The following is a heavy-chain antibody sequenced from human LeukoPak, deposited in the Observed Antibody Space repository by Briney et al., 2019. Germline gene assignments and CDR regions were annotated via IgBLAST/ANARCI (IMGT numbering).Heavy chain of an antibody. D-gene: IGHD3-10*01. CDR2: IKTDGSQI. CDR1: GFTFSSYW. CDR3: AKDLWFGELFGY. Sequence: GGSLRLSCVASGFTFSSYWMTWVRQAPGKGLEWVANIKTDGSQIYYVDSVKGRFTISRDNAKNSLYLQMNSLRAEDTAVYYCAKDLWFGELFGYWGQGTLVTVSS. J-gene: IGHJ4*02. V-gene: IGHV3-7*03.